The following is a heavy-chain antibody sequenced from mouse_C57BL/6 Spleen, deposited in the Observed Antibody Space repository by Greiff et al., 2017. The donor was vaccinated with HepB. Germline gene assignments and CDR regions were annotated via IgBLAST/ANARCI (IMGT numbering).Heavy chain of an antibody. V-gene: IGHV1-55*01. CDR2: IYPGSGST. CDR1: GYTFTSYW. CDR3: ARRGGLLLRFYYFDY. J-gene: IGHJ2*01. Sequence: VQLQQPGAELVKPGASVKMSCKASGYTFTSYWITWVKQRPGQGLEWIGDIYPGSGSTNYNEKFKSKATLTVDTSSSTAYMQLSSLTSEDSAVYYCARRGGLLLRFYYFDYWGQGTTLTVSS. D-gene: IGHD1-1*01.